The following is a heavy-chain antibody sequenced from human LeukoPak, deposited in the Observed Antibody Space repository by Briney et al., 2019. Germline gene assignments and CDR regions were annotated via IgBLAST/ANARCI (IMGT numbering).Heavy chain of an antibody. CDR2: INHSGST. J-gene: IGHJ6*03. D-gene: IGHD1-20*01. V-gene: IGHV4-39*07. Sequence: PSETLSLTCTVSGGSISSSSYYWGWIRQPPGKGLEWIGEINHSGSTNYNPSLKSRVTISVDTSKNQFSLKLSSVTAADTAVYYCARGLRYNWNQKYYYYYYMDVWGKGTTVTVSS. CDR1: GGSISSSSYY. CDR3: ARGLRYNWNQKYYYYYYMDV.